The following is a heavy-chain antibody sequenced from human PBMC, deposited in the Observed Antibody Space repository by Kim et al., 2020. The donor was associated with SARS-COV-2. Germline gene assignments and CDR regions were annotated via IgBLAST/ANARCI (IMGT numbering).Heavy chain of an antibody. Sequence: SETLSLTCTVSGGSISSYYWSWIRQPPGKGLEWIGYIYYSGSTNYNPSLKSRVTISVDTSKNQFSLKLSSVTAADTAVYYCAREKLGGEESYFDYWGQGTLVTVSS. CDR1: GGSISSYY. CDR3: AREKLGGEESYFDY. D-gene: IGHD3-16*01. V-gene: IGHV4-59*13. CDR2: IYYSGST. J-gene: IGHJ4*02.